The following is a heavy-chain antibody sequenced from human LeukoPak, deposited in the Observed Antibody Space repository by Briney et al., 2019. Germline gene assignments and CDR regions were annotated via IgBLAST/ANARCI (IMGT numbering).Heavy chain of an antibody. D-gene: IGHD4-4*01. CDR3: ARGSVTTVGARTVYYYYGMDV. Sequence: ASVKVSCKASGYTFTSYDINWVRQATGRGLEWMGWMNPNSGNTGYAQKFQGRVTMTRNTSISTAYMELSSLRSEDTAVYYCARGSVTTVGARTVYYYYGMDVWGQGTTVTVSS. J-gene: IGHJ6*02. CDR2: MNPNSGNT. CDR1: GYTFTSYD. V-gene: IGHV1-8*01.